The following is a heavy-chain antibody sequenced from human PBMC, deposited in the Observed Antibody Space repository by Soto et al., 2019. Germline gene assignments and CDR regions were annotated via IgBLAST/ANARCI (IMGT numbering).Heavy chain of an antibody. V-gene: IGHV3-30-3*01. CDR3: ARDLLIYCSGGSCYSSYYYYGMDV. CDR1: GFTFSSYA. CDR2: ISYDGSNK. D-gene: IGHD2-15*01. J-gene: IGHJ6*02. Sequence: GGSLRLSCAASGFTFSSYAMHWVRQAPGKGLEWVAVISYDGSNKYYADSVKGRFTISRDNSKNTLYLQMNSLRAEDTAVYYCARDLLIYCSGGSCYSSYYYYGMDVWGQGTTVTVSS.